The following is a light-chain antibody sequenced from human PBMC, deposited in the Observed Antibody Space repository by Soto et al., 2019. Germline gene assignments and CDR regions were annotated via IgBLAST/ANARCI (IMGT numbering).Light chain of an antibody. CDR1: QSVSSY. CDR3: QQRSNWPP. CDR2: DAS. V-gene: IGKV3-11*01. Sequence: EIVLTQSPATLSLSPGERATLSCRASQSVSSYLAWYQQKPGQAPRLLIYDASNRATGIPVRFSGSGSGTDFTLTISSLEPEDFAVYYCQQRSNWPPFGGGTKVEIK. J-gene: IGKJ4*01.